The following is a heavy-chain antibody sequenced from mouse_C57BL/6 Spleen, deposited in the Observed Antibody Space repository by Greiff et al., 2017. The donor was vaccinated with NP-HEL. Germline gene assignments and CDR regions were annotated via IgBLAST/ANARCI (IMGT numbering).Heavy chain of an antibody. CDR3: ARSGIYDGYYDSWFAY. CDR1: GYTFTSYW. J-gene: IGHJ3*01. Sequence: QVQLQQPGAELVKPGASVKLSCKASGYTFTSYWMHWVKQRPGQGLEWIGMIHPNSGSTNYNEKFKSKATLTVDKSSSTAYMQLSSLTSEDSAVYYCARSGIYDGYYDSWFAYWGQGILVTVSA. V-gene: IGHV1-64*01. D-gene: IGHD2-3*01. CDR2: IHPNSGST.